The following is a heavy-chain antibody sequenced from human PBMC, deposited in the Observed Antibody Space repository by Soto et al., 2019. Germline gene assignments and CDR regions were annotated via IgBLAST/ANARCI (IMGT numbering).Heavy chain of an antibody. CDR1: GYTFTDYY. J-gene: IGHJ5*02. CDR2: INPDTGGT. D-gene: IGHD2-8*02. CDR3: AKRGKVGGGVDWFDP. Sequence: QVQLVQSGAEVKKPGASVQVSCKASGYTFTDYYIHWVRQAPGQGLEWMGWINPDTGGTNYAQRFQDRGTRTRDTSIRTADMERKRLRSDDTAVYYGAKRGKVGGGVDWFDPWGQGTLVTVSS. V-gene: IGHV1-2*02.